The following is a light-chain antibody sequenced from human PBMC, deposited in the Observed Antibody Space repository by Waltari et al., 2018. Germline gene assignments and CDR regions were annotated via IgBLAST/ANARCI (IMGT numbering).Light chain of an antibody. CDR3: QTWVTGIRVV. CDR2: LNSDGSH. CDR1: SRHSPYA. V-gene: IGLV4-69*01. J-gene: IGLJ2*01. Sequence: QLVLTQSPSASASLGASVTLTCTLSSRHSPYAIARHQQQPEKGPRYLMKLNSDGSHSKGDGIPDRFSGSSSGTERYLTISSLQSDDEADYYCQTWVTGIRVVFGGGAKLTVL.